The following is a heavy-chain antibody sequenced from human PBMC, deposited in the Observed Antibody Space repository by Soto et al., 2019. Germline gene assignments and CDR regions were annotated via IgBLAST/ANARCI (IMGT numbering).Heavy chain of an antibody. D-gene: IGHD6-19*01. J-gene: IGHJ6*02. CDR2: IYYSGST. V-gene: IGHV4-39*01. CDR1: GGSISSSSYY. Sequence: PSETLSLTCTVSGGSISSSSYYWGWIRQPPGKGVEWIGSIYYSGSTYYNPSLKSRVTISVDTSKNQFSLKLSSVTAADTAVYYCARLGAGTSFYYYYGMDVWGQGTTVTVSS. CDR3: ARLGAGTSFYYYYGMDV.